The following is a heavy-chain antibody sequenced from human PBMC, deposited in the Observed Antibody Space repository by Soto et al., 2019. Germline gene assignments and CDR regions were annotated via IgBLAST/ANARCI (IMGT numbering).Heavy chain of an antibody. Sequence: EVQVVESGGGLVKPGGSLRLSCAASGFAFSPAWMTWVRQAPGKGLEWVALIKSKTSGETRAYAAPVKGRFTISRDDSENTVFLQRDGLKTEDTAVYYCVIDDAARGFGELDYWGRGTLVTVSS. CDR2: IKSKTSGETR. D-gene: IGHD3-10*01. CDR1: GFAFSPAW. J-gene: IGHJ4*02. V-gene: IGHV3-15*01. CDR3: VIDDAARGFGELDY.